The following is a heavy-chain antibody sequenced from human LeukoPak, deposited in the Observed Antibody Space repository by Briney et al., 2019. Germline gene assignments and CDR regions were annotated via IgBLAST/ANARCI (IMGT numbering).Heavy chain of an antibody. V-gene: IGHV3-30*18. Sequence: GGSLRLSCVVSGLTFSNHVMHWVRQAPGKGLEWVAVISFDGRNIFYADSVKGRFTISRDNSKNTLYLQMNSLRAEDTAVYYCAKHSSSWKGGDYWGQGTLVTVSS. D-gene: IGHD6-13*01. J-gene: IGHJ4*02. CDR1: GLTFSNHV. CDR3: AKHSSSWKGGDY. CDR2: ISFDGRNI.